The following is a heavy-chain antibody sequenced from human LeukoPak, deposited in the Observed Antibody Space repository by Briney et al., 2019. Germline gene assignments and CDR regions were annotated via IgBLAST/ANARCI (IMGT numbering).Heavy chain of an antibody. CDR1: GFTFSSYE. CDR3: ARDQYCSSTTCYGFDP. D-gene: IGHD2-2*01. V-gene: IGHV3-48*03. J-gene: IGHJ5*02. Sequence: GGSLRLSCAASGFTFSSYEMNWVRQAPGKGLEWVSYISSSGNTKYYADSVKGRFTVSRDNAKNSLYLQMNSLRAEDTAVYYCARDQYCSSTTCYGFDPWGQGTLVTVS. CDR2: ISSSGNTK.